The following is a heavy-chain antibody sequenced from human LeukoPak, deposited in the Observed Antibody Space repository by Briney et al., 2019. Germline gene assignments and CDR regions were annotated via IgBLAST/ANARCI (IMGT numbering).Heavy chain of an antibody. CDR2: MNPNSGNT. V-gene: IGHV1-8*01. CDR1: GYTFTSYD. CDR3: ATILYSYGGDAFDI. D-gene: IGHD5-18*01. Sequence: ASVKVSCKASGYTFTSYDINWVRQATGQGLERMGWMNPNSGNTGYAQKFQGRVTMTRNTSISTAYMELSSLRSEDTAVYYCATILYSYGGDAFDIWGQGTMVTVSS. J-gene: IGHJ3*02.